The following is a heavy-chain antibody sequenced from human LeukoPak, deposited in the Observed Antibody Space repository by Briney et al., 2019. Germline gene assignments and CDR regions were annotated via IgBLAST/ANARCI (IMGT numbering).Heavy chain of an antibody. D-gene: IGHD3-22*01. J-gene: IGHJ4*02. CDR1: GFTFSSYA. Sequence: SGGSLRLSCAASGFTFSSYAMHWVRQAPGKGLEWVAVISYDGSNKYYADSVKGRFTISRDNSKNTLYLQMNSLRAEDTAVYYCAREQFPGDYDSSGPSDYWGQGTLVTVSS. V-gene: IGHV3-30-3*01. CDR3: AREQFPGDYDSSGPSDY. CDR2: ISYDGSNK.